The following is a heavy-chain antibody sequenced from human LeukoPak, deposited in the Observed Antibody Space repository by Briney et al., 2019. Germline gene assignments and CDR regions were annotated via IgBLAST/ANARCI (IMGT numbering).Heavy chain of an antibody. V-gene: IGHV3-72*01. CDR1: GFSITDHY. Sequence: GGSLRLSCAASGFSITDHYMDWVRQAPGKGLEWVGSTRNKPNGYTTDYGTSVKGRFIVSRDDSENSLYLRMNGLKTEDTAVYYCVGVRHGDYFDYWGQGTLVTVSS. CDR3: VGVRHGDYFDY. J-gene: IGHJ4*02. D-gene: IGHD4-17*01. CDR2: TRNKPNGYTT.